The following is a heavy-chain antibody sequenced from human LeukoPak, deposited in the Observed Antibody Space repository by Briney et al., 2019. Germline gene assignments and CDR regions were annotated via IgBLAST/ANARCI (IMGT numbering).Heavy chain of an antibody. CDR1: GFTFSSYW. J-gene: IGHJ1*01. D-gene: IGHD1-1*01. V-gene: IGHV3-7*01. Sequence: GGSLRLSCAASGFTFSSYWMSWVRQAPGKGLEWVANIKQDGSETYYVDSVKGRFTISRDNARNSLYLQMNSLRAEDAAVYYCARTTYTAEYLQYWGQGTLVTVSS. CDR2: IKQDGSET. CDR3: ARTTYTAEYLQY.